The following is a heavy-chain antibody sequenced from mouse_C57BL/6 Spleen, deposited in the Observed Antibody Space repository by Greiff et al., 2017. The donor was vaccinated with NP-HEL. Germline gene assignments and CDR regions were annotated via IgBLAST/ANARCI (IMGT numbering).Heavy chain of an antibody. CDR1: GFTFSSYG. J-gene: IGHJ4*01. V-gene: IGHV5-6*01. CDR3: ARYGYYSYAMDY. D-gene: IGHD2-3*01. Sequence: EVQLQQSGGDLVKPGGSLKLSCAASGFTFSSYGMSWVRQTPDKRLEWVATISSGGSYTYYPDSVKGRFTISRDNAKNTLYLQMSSLKSEDTAMYYCARYGYYSYAMDYWGQGTSVTVSS. CDR2: ISSGGSYT.